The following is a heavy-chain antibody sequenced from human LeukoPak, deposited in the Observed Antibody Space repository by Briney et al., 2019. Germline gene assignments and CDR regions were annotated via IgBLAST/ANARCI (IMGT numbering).Heavy chain of an antibody. Sequence: GGSLRLSCAASGFAFSTYSMNWVRQAPGKGLEWVSAISGSGGSTYYADSVKGRFTISRDNSKNTLYLQMNSLRAEDTAVYYCATIKYYDFWSGYPAGPFDYWGQGTLVTVSS. CDR2: ISGSGGST. J-gene: IGHJ4*02. CDR1: GFAFSTYS. D-gene: IGHD3-3*01. CDR3: ATIKYYDFWSGYPAGPFDY. V-gene: IGHV3-23*01.